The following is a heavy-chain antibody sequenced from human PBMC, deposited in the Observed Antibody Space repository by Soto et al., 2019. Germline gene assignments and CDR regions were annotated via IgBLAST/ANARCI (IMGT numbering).Heavy chain of an antibody. CDR3: ASYGIANNWFDP. CDR1: GGTFSSYA. Sequence: SVKVSCKASGGTFSSYAISWVRQAPGQGLEWMGGIIPIFGTANYAQKFQGRVTITADESTSTAYMELSSLRSEDTAVYYCASYGIANNWFDPWGQGTLVTVSS. J-gene: IGHJ5*02. CDR2: IIPIFGTA. V-gene: IGHV1-69*13. D-gene: IGHD6-13*01.